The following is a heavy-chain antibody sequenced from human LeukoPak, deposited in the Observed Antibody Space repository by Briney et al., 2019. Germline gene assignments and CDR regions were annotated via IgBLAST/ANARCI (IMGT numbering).Heavy chain of an antibody. V-gene: IGHV1-69*04. CDR1: GGTFSSYA. Sequence: SVKVSCKASGGTFSSYAISWVRQAPGQGLEWMGRIIPILGIANYAQKFQGRVTITADKSTSTAYMELSSLRSEDTAVYYCARSYYYGSGSYYKDYYYYGMDAWGQGTTVTVSS. J-gene: IGHJ6*02. CDR3: ARSYYYGSGSYYKDYYYYGMDA. CDR2: IIPILGIA. D-gene: IGHD3-10*01.